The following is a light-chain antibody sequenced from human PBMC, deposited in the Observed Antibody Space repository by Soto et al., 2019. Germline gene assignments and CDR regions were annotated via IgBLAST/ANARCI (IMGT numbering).Light chain of an antibody. CDR2: GAS. J-gene: IGKJ5*01. CDR3: QQYKSWPPIT. Sequence: EIVLTQSPATLSVSPGEGVTLSCRASQTVPSRIAWYQQKPGQAPRLLIYGASTRATGVPDRFSGTGSGTEVTLTISSLKSENYGVYYCQQYKSWPPITFGQGTRLDIK. V-gene: IGKV3-15*01. CDR1: QTVPSR.